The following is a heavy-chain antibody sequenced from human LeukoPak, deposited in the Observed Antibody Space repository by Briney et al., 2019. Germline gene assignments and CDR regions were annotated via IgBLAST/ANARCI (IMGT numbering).Heavy chain of an antibody. J-gene: IGHJ3*02. D-gene: IGHD2-15*01. Sequence: ASVKVSCKASGYTFTSYYMHWVRQAPGQGLEWMGIINPSGGSTSYAQKFQGRATMTRDTSTSTVYMELSSLRSEDTAVYYCARDLRSGGDFDIWGQGTMVTVSS. V-gene: IGHV1-46*01. CDR2: INPSGGST. CDR1: GYTFTSYY. CDR3: ARDLRSGGDFDI.